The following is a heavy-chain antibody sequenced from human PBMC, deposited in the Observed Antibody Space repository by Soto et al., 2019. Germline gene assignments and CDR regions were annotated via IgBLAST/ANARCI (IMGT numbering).Heavy chain of an antibody. D-gene: IGHD3-3*01. CDR2: IIPIFGTA. CDR3: ARGPPYTIFVPYNWFDP. Sequence: SVKVSCKASGGTFSSYAISWVRQAPGQGLEWMGGIIPIFGTANYAQKFQGRVTITANESTSTAYMELSSLRSEDTAVYYCARGPPYTIFVPYNWFDPWGQGTLVTVSS. V-gene: IGHV1-69*13. CDR1: GGTFSSYA. J-gene: IGHJ5*02.